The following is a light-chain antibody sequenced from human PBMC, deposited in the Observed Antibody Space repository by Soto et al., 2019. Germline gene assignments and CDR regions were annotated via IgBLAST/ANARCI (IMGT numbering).Light chain of an antibody. Sequence: EIVMTQSPATLSVSPGEGATLSCRASQNINSNLAWYQQKPGQAPRLLIYRSSTRATDISARFSGSGSGTEFTLTVSSLQSEDFAVYYCQQYNNGPYTFGQGTRLEIK. J-gene: IGKJ5*01. V-gene: IGKV3-15*01. CDR3: QQYNNGPYT. CDR1: QNINSN. CDR2: RSS.